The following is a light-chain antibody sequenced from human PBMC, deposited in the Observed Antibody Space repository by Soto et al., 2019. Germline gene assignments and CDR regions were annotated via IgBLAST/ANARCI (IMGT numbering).Light chain of an antibody. Sequence: DIQMTQSPSTQSGSVGDRVTITCRASQTISSWLAWYQQKPGKAPKLLIYKASTLKSGVPSRFSGSGSGTENTLTISSLQPDDFATYYCQQYNSYGTFGQGTKVDIK. CDR2: KAS. V-gene: IGKV1-5*03. CDR3: QQYNSYGT. CDR1: QTISSW. J-gene: IGKJ1*01.